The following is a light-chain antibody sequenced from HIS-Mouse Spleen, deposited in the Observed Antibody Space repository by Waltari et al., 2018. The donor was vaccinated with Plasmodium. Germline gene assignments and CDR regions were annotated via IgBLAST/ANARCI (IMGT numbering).Light chain of an antibody. CDR3: YSTDSSGNHRV. CDR1: ALPKKS. CDR2: EDS. V-gene: IGLV3-10*01. Sequence: SYELTQPPSVSVSPGPTARITCSGDALPKKSAYWYQKKSGQAPVLVIYEDSKRPSGIPEIFSGSSSGTMATLTISGAQVEDEADYYCYSTDSSGNHRVFGGGTKLTVL. J-gene: IGLJ3*02.